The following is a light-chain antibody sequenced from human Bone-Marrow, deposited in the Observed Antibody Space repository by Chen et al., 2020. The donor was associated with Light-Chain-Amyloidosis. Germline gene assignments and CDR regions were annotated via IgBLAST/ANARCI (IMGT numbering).Light chain of an antibody. CDR3: SSYTITNTLV. CDR1: RSDVGGDNH. V-gene: IGLV2-14*01. J-gene: IGLJ1*01. Sequence: SALTQPASVSGSPGHAITLSCTGTRSDVGGDNHVSWYQQHPDKAPKLMIYEVTNRPSWVPDRFSGSKSDNTASLTISGLQTEDEADYFCSSYTITNTLVFGSGTRVTVL. CDR2: EVT.